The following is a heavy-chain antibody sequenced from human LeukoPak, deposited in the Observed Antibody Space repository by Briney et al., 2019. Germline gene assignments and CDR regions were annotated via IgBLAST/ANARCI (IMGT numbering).Heavy chain of an antibody. CDR3: ARGGKATVVTM. Sequence: SETLSLTCTVSGGSIGTYYWSWVRQSPGKGLEWIGYIYVTGNRYNPYLQSRVTISVDTSKNQFSLKLTSVTAADTAVYYCARGGKATVVTMWGQGILVTVSS. D-gene: IGHD4-23*01. CDR2: IYVTGN. V-gene: IGHV4-59*12. J-gene: IGHJ4*02. CDR1: GGSIGTYY.